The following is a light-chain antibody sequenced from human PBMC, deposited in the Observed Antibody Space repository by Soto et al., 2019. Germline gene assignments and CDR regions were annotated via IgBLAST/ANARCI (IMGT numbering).Light chain of an antibody. CDR2: DAS. CDR1: QGISNY. J-gene: IGKJ4*02. Sequence: DIQMTQSPSSLSASVGDRVTITCRASQGISNYLAWYQQRPGKAPKLLIFDASTLESGVPTKFSGSGSDTEFTFTISSLQPDDSATYYCQQYNTYGLTFGGGTKVDIK. V-gene: IGKV1-16*02. CDR3: QQYNTYGLT.